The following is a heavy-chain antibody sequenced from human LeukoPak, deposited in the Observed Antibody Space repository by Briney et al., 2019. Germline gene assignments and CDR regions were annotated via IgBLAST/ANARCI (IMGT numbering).Heavy chain of an antibody. CDR2: IKQDASER. Sequence: GGSLRLSCAASGFTFSSYWMTWVRQAPGKGLEWVANIKQDASERYYVDSVKGRFTISRDNAKNSLYLQMNSLRAEDTAVYYCATPTAGTWHFDYWGQETLVTVS. V-gene: IGHV3-7*01. D-gene: IGHD1-1*01. J-gene: IGHJ4*02. CDR1: GFTFSSYW. CDR3: ATPTAGTWHFDY.